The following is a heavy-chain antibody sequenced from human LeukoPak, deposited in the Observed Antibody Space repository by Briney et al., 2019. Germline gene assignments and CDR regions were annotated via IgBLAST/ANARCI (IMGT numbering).Heavy chain of an antibody. CDR3: ARVGIAAAGTIYYFDY. D-gene: IGHD6-13*01. Sequence: SETLSLTCTVSGGSISSGGYYWSWIRQPPGKGLEWIGYIYHSGSTYYNPSLKSRVTISVDRSKNQFSLKLSSVTAADTAVYYCARVGIAAAGTIYYFDYWGQGTLVTVSS. CDR2: IYHSGST. V-gene: IGHV4-30-2*01. CDR1: GGSISSGGYY. J-gene: IGHJ4*02.